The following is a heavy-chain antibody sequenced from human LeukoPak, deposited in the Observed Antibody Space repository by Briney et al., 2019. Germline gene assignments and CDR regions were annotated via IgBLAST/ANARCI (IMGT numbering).Heavy chain of an antibody. CDR1: GYTFTGYY. J-gene: IGHJ3*02. CDR3: ALYCSGGSCYSGEANDAFDI. Sequence: ASVKVSCKASGYTFTGYYMHWVRQAPGQRLEWMGWINAGNGNTKYSQKFQGRVTITRDTSASTAYMELSSLRSEDTAVYYCALYCSGGSCYSGEANDAFDIWGQGTMVTVSS. D-gene: IGHD2-15*01. V-gene: IGHV1-3*01. CDR2: INAGNGNT.